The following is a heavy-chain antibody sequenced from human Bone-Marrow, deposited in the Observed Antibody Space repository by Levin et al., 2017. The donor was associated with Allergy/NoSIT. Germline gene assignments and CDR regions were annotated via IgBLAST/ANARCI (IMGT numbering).Heavy chain of an antibody. Sequence: SQTLSLTCTVSGGPINTYYWSWIRQPPGKGLEWIGYIYHSGSTSYNPSLKSRVTISVDTSKNQFSLKLPSVTAADTAVYYCVRQRSGVSFNWFDPWGQGMLVTVSS. J-gene: IGHJ5*02. CDR1: GGPINTYY. V-gene: IGHV4-59*08. D-gene: IGHD3-3*01. CDR3: VRQRSGVSFNWFDP. CDR2: IYHSGST.